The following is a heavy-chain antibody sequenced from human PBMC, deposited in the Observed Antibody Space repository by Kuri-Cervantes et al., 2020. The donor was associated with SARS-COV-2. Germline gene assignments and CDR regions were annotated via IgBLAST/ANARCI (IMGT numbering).Heavy chain of an antibody. CDR3: ARADGITMIVETRPTDY. Sequence: GGSLRLSCAASGFTISSYAMHWVRQAPGKGLEWVAVISYDGSNKYYADSVKGRFTISRDNSKNTLYLQMNSLRAEDTAVYYCARADGITMIVETRPTDYWGQGTLVTVSS. CDR1: GFTISSYA. CDR2: ISYDGSNK. V-gene: IGHV3-30*04. J-gene: IGHJ4*02. D-gene: IGHD3-22*01.